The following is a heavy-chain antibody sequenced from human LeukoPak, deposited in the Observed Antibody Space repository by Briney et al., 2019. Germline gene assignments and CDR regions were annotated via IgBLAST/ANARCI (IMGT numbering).Heavy chain of an antibody. J-gene: IGHJ4*02. CDR1: GYTFTSYD. Sequence: ASVKVSCKASGYTFTSYDINWVRQATGQGLEWMGWMNPNSGNTGYAQKFQGRVTMTRNTSIGTAYMELSSLRSEDTAVYYCARAEPAAAGTEYWGQGTLVTVSS. V-gene: IGHV1-8*01. CDR2: MNPNSGNT. CDR3: ARAEPAAAGTEY. D-gene: IGHD6-13*01.